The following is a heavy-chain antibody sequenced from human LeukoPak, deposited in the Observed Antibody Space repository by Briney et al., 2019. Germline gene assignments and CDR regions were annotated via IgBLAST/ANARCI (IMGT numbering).Heavy chain of an antibody. V-gene: IGHV4-39*01. CDR3: ARHRLPWTTVTTFDY. J-gene: IGHJ4*02. D-gene: IGHD4-17*01. CDR1: GGSISSSSYY. Sequence: SETLSLTCTVSGGSISSSSYYWGWIRQPPGKGLEWIGSIYYSGSTYYNPSLKSRVTISVDTSKNQFSLKLSSVTAADTAVYYCARHRLPWTTVTTFDYWGQGTLVTVSS. CDR2: IYYSGST.